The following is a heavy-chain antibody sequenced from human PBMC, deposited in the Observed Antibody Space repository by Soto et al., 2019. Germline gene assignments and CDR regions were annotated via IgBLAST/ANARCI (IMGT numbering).Heavy chain of an antibody. V-gene: IGHV4-30-4*01. D-gene: IGHD3-10*01. Sequence: QVQLQESGPGLVKPSQTLSLTCTVSGGSISSGDYYWSWNRQPPGKGLEWIGYIYYSGSTYYNPSLKSRVTISVDTSKNQFSLKLISVTAADTAAYYCARAQGSGFLVSWGQGTLVTVSS. CDR3: ARAQGSGFLVS. J-gene: IGHJ4*02. CDR1: GGSISSGDYY. CDR2: IYYSGST.